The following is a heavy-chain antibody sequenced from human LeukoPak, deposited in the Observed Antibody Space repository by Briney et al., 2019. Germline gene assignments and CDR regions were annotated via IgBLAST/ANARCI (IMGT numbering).Heavy chain of an antibody. V-gene: IGHV3-11*01. CDR2: ISSSGSTI. D-gene: IGHD3-22*01. CDR1: GFTFSDYY. Sequence: GGSLRLSCAASGFTFSDYYMSWIRQAPGKGLEWVSYISSSGSTIYYADSVKGRFTISRDNAKNSLYLQMNSLRAEDTAVYYCATSAGYYDSSGYYVYWGQGTLVTVSS. CDR3: ATSAGYYDSSGYYVY. J-gene: IGHJ4*02.